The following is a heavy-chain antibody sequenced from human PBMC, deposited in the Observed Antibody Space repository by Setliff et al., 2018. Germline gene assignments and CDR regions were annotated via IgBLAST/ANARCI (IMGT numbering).Heavy chain of an antibody. D-gene: IGHD1-1*01. Sequence: GGSLRLSCAASGFVFSNFAMNWVRQAPGKGLEWVSTISGGGTNMDYGDSVKGRFTISRDNSNSEVFLRMDSLRAEDTAVYYCARDQARWLVAAGTFDYWGLGALVTVSS. CDR3: ARDQARWLVAAGTFDY. CDR2: ISGGGTNM. J-gene: IGHJ4*02. V-gene: IGHV3-23*01. CDR1: GFVFSNFA.